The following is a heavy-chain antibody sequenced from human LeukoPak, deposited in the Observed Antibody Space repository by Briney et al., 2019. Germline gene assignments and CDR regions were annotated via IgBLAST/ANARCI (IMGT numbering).Heavy chain of an antibody. D-gene: IGHD6-19*01. V-gene: IGHV3-23*01. CDR2: ISGSGGST. CDR3: AKFGAPVALRAYYFDY. CDR1: GFTFSSYA. J-gene: IGHJ4*02. Sequence: PGGSLRLSCAASGFTFSSYAMSWVRQAPGKGLEWVSAISGSGGSTYYADSVKGRFTISRDNSKNTLYLQMNSLRAEDTAVYYCAKFGAPVALRAYYFDYWGQGTLVTVSS.